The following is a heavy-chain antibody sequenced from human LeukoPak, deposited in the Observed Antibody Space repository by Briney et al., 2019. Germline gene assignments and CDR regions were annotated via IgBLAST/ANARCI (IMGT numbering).Heavy chain of an antibody. D-gene: IGHD6-19*01. V-gene: IGHV3-30*03. CDR3: ARQQWLDGAYYFDY. CDR2: ISHDGGNK. J-gene: IGHJ4*02. CDR1: GFAFSQFP. Sequence: PGGSLRLSCVASGFAFSQFPVHWVRQAPGKRLEWVAFISHDGGNKKYGDSVKGRFTISRDNSKNTVYLQMNSLRPEDTALYYCARQQWLDGAYYFDYWGQGTLVTVSS.